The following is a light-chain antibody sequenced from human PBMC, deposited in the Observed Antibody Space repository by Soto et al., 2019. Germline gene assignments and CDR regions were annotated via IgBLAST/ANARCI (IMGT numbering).Light chain of an antibody. J-gene: IGKJ5*01. CDR2: TAS. Sequence: DIQMTQSPSSVSASVGDRVTITCRASQDISKWIAWYQQKPGRAPKLLIHTASTIQREVPSRFSVSGSGTDFTFTISSLQPEDIATYYCQQYDNLHPFGQGTRLEIK. CDR3: QQYDNLHP. CDR1: QDISKW. V-gene: IGKV1-12*01.